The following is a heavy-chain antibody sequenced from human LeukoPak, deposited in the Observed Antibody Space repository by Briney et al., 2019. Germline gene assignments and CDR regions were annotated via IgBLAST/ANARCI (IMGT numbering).Heavy chain of an antibody. CDR1: GFTVSSNY. D-gene: IGHD4-23*01. J-gene: IGHJ4*02. CDR3: ARDLDYGGNSNFDD. CDR2: INSDGRRT. Sequence: GGSLRLSCAASGFTVSSNYMSWVRQAPGKGLVWVSRINSDGRRTTYADSLKGRFTISRDNAKNTLYLQMNSLRAEDTAVYYCARDLDYGGNSNFDDWGQGTLVTVSS. V-gene: IGHV3-74*01.